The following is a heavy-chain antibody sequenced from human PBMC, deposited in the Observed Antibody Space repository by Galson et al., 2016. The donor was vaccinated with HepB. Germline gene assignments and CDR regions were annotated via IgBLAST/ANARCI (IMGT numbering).Heavy chain of an antibody. J-gene: IGHJ3*02. CDR2: ISYDGSIK. Sequence: SLRLSCAASGFSFSSYGIHWVRQAPGKGLEWVAVISYDGSIKYYADSVKGRFTISRDNSKNTLFLQMNSLRAEETAVYYCATQIMGVPKGVSGGFDIWGQGTMVTVSS. V-gene: IGHV3-30*03. CDR1: GFSFSSYG. D-gene: IGHD1-26*01. CDR3: ATQIMGVPKGVSGGFDI.